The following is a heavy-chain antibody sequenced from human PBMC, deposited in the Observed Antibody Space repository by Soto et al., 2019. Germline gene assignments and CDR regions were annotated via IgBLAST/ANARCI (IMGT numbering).Heavy chain of an antibody. CDR1: GFTFSSYA. CDR2: ISGSGGST. J-gene: IGHJ4*02. V-gene: IGHV3-23*01. D-gene: IGHD6-19*01. CDR3: EKDHPGDSSGWDGN. Sequence: EVQLLESGGGLVQPGGSLRLSCAASGFTFSSYAMSWVRQAPGKGLEWVSAISGSGGSTYYADSVKGRFTISRDNSKNTLYLQINSLRAEDTAVYYCEKDHPGDSSGWDGNWGKGTLVTVSS.